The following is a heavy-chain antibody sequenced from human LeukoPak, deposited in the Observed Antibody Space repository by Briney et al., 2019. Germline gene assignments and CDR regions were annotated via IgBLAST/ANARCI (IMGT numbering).Heavy chain of an antibody. D-gene: IGHD3-10*01. J-gene: IGHJ4*02. CDR2: SSAYNGNT. CDR3: ARVEAARPPRYCLPDY. Sequence: GASVKVSCKASGYTFTSYGISWVRQAPGQGLEWMGWSSAYNGNTNYAQKLQGRVTMTTDTSTSTAYMELRSLRSDDTAVYYCARVEAARPPRYCLPDYWGQGTLVTVSS. V-gene: IGHV1-18*01. CDR1: GYTFTSYG.